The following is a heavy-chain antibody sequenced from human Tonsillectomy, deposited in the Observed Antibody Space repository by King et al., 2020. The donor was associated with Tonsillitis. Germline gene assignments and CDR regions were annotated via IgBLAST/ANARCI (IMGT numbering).Heavy chain of an antibody. Sequence: QLQESGPGLVTPSETLSLTCTVSGGSISSYYWSWIRQPPGKGLEWIGYIYYSGSTNYNPSLKSRVTISVDTSKNQFSLKLSSVTAADTAVYYCARFALGYSYGFDYWGQGTLVTVSS. CDR3: ARFALGYSYGFDY. CDR1: GGSISSYY. V-gene: IGHV4-59*01. J-gene: IGHJ4*02. CDR2: IYYSGST. D-gene: IGHD5-18*01.